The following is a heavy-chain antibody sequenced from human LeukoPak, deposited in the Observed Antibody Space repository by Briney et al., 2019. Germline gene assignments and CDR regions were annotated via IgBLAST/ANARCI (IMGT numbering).Heavy chain of an antibody. V-gene: IGHV3-11*04. CDR1: GFTFSDYY. Sequence: KPGGSLRLSCAASGFTFSDYYMSWIRQAPGKGLEWVSYISSSGSTIYYADSVKGRFTISRDNAKNSLYLQMDSLRAEDTAVYYCAGGLFLLSGYMDVWGKGTTVTVSS. CDR2: ISSSGSTI. D-gene: IGHD2-2*01. J-gene: IGHJ6*03. CDR3: AGGLFLLSGYMDV.